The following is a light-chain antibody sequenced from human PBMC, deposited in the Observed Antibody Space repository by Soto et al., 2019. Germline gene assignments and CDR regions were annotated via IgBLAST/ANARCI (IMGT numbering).Light chain of an antibody. CDR2: DVS. V-gene: IGLV2-14*01. Sequence: QSALTQPASVSGSPGQSITISCTGTSSDVGGYNYVSWYQQHPGKAPKLMIYDVSNRPSGVSNRFSGSKSGNTASLTISGLQAEDEADYSCSSYTSSSTRVFGTVTKVTVL. J-gene: IGLJ1*01. CDR1: SSDVGGYNY. CDR3: SSYTSSSTRV.